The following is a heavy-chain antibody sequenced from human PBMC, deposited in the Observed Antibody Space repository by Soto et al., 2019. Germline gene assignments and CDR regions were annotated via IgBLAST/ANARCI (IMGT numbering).Heavy chain of an antibody. CDR1: GGTFSSYT. Sequence: QVQLVQSGAEVKKPGSSVKVSCKASGGTFSSYTISWVRQAPGQGLEWMGRIIPILGIANYAQKFQGRVTITADKSTSXAYMELSSLRSEDTAVYYCARDNSGYDLIYYYGMDVWGQGTTVTVSS. CDR2: IIPILGIA. CDR3: ARDNSGYDLIYYYGMDV. D-gene: IGHD5-12*01. J-gene: IGHJ6*02. V-gene: IGHV1-69*08.